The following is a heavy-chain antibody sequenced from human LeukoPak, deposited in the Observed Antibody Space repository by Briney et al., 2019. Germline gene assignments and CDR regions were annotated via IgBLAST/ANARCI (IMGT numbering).Heavy chain of an antibody. V-gene: IGHV4-30-2*01. D-gene: IGHD6-13*01. Sequence: SQTLSLTCAVSGDSISSGDYSWSWIRQPPGKGLEWIGYIYHSGSTYYNPSLKSRVTISVDRSKNQFSLKLSSVTAADTAVYYCARRGVMGRIAAAGTEAFDIWGQGTMVTVSS. CDR2: IYHSGST. CDR3: ARRGVMGRIAAAGTEAFDI. CDR1: GDSISSGDYS. J-gene: IGHJ3*02.